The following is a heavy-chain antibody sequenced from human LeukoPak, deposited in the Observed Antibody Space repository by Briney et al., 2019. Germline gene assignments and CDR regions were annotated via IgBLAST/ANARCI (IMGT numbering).Heavy chain of an antibody. CDR2: ISAYNGNS. D-gene: IGHD6-13*01. V-gene: IGHV1-18*01. J-gene: IGHJ4*02. CDR1: GYTFTSYS. CDR3: AREQQLIRGDY. Sequence: ASVKVSCKASGYTFTSYSINWVRQAPGQGLEWMGWISAYNGNSHYTQRFQGRVTMTTDTSTSTAYMELRSLRSDDTAVYYCAREQQLIRGDYWGQGTLVTVSS.